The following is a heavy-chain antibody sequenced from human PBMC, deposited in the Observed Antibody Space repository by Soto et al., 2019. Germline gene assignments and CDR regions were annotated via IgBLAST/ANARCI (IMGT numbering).Heavy chain of an antibody. V-gene: IGHV4-31*03. Sequence: PSETLSLTCTVTGDSITSGGYYWSWIRQHPGKGLEWLGYIYGSGGSGSTLYNPSLKSRITLSVDTSKTQFSLNLSSVTVADTAVYFCARKQAGYFPAIDYWGQGTLVTVSS. D-gene: IGHD2-15*01. CDR1: GDSITSGGYY. CDR3: ARKQAGYFPAIDY. J-gene: IGHJ4*02. CDR2: IYGSGGSGST.